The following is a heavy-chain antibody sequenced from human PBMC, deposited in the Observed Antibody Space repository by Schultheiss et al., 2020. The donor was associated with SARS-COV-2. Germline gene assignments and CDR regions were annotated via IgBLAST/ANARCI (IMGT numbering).Heavy chain of an antibody. D-gene: IGHD2-15*01. CDR1: GGSFSGYY. J-gene: IGHJ4*02. Sequence: SETLSLTCAVYGGSFSGYYWSWIRQPPGKGLEWIGEINHSGSTNYNPSLKSRVTISVDTSKNQFSLKLSSVTAADTAVYYCARDGQGYCSGGSCYLFDYWGQGTLVTVSS. CDR3: ARDGQGYCSGGSCYLFDY. CDR2: INHSGST. V-gene: IGHV4-34*01.